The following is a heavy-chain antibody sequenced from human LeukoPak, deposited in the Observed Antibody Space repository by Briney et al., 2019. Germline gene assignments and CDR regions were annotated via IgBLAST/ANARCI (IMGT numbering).Heavy chain of an antibody. CDR3: ARHDVTIFGVVSATHFDY. CDR1: GGSISSSSYY. Sequence: SETLSLTCTVSGGSISSSSYYWGWIRQPPGKGLEWIGRIYYSGSTYYNPSLKSRVTISVDTSKNQFSLKLNSVTAADTAVYYCARHDVTIFGVVSATHFDYWGQGTLVTVSS. J-gene: IGHJ4*02. V-gene: IGHV4-39*01. CDR2: IYYSGST. D-gene: IGHD3-3*01.